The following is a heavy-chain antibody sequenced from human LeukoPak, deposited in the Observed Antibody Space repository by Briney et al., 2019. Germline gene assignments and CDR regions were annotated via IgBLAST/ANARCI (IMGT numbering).Heavy chain of an antibody. Sequence: SETLSLTCTVSSGSLSSYYWSFIRQSAGGGLEWIGRNNTGGTFLYNPSLQSRVTLSIDTSINQFSLNLNSVTAADTAVYFCARGPTHGATYCDSWGQGTLVTVSS. J-gene: IGHJ4*02. D-gene: IGHD1-1*01. CDR2: NNTGGTF. CDR3: ARGPTHGATYCDS. CDR1: SGSLSSYY. V-gene: IGHV4-4*07.